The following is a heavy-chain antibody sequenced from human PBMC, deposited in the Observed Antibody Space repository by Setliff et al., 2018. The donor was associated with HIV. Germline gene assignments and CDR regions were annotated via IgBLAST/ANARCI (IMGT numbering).Heavy chain of an antibody. D-gene: IGHD1-26*01. CDR2: IYYSGST. CDR1: GGSISSNNYY. CDR3: ARDRRDDYYLTAYFDS. Sequence: KASETMSLTCTVSGGSISSNNYYWGWLRQPPGKGLEWIASIYYSGSTDYNPSLKSRVTISVDTSKNQFSLKLTSATATDTAVYYCARDRRDDYYLTAYFDSLGQGTLVTVSS. J-gene: IGHJ4*02. V-gene: IGHV4-39*07.